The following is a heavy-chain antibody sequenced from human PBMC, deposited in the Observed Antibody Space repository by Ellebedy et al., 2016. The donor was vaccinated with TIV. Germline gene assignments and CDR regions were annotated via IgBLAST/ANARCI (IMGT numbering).Heavy chain of an antibody. CDR1: GFTSIRYA. J-gene: IGHJ3*02. V-gene: IGHV3-30-3*01. D-gene: IGHD2-15*01. CDR3: ARVKAYSAFDI. Sequence: PGGSLRLSCAAPGFTSIRYAMHWVRQAPGKGPVWVAVISYDGSNYYYADSVKGRFTISRHKSKDTLYLQMNSLRADDTAVYYCARVKAYSAFDIWGQGTRVTVSS. CDR2: ISYDGSNY.